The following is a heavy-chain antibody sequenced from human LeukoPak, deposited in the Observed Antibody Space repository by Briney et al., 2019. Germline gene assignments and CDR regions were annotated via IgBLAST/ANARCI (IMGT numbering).Heavy chain of an antibody. Sequence: GGSLRLSCAVSGFTFNIYAMNWVRQAPGKGLEGVAFRRYDGSKRYYADSVKGRFTISRDNSKNTLYLQMSSQRAEDTAVYYCAKDWAYSGNYYYFDYWGQGTLVTVSS. CDR3: AKDWAYSGNYYYFDY. J-gene: IGHJ4*02. CDR2: RRYDGSKR. CDR1: GFTFNIYA. V-gene: IGHV3-30*02. D-gene: IGHD1-26*01.